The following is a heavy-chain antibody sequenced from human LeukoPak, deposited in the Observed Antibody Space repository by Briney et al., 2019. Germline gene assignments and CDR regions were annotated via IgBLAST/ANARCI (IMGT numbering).Heavy chain of an antibody. CDR1: GFTFTSYA. CDR3: VRQPDSARYGFDY. CDR2: IGSAGYT. J-gene: IGHJ4*02. V-gene: IGHV3-23*01. D-gene: IGHD1-14*01. Sequence: GESLRLSCAASGFTFTSYAMSWVRQAPGKGLEWVSAIGSAGYTYYADSVRGRFTITRDNAKQSLYLQMNSLRVEDTAVYHCVRQPDSARYGFDYWGRGTQVTVSS.